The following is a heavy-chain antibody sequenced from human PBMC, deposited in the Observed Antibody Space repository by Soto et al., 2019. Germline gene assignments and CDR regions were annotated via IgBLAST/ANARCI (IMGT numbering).Heavy chain of an antibody. V-gene: IGHV1-69*13. CDR3: ARAPINYDSSGYVDVDY. J-gene: IGHJ4*02. D-gene: IGHD3-22*01. Sequence: SVKVSCKASGGTFSSYAISWVRQAPGQGLEWVGGIIPIFGTANYAQKFQGRVTITADESTSTAYMELSSLRSEDTAVYYCARAPINYDSSGYVDVDYWGQGTLVTVSS. CDR1: GGTFSSYA. CDR2: IIPIFGTA.